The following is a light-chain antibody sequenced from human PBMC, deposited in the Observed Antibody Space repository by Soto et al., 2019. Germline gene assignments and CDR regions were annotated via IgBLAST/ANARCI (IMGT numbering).Light chain of an antibody. J-gene: IGLJ1*01. CDR3: QSYDSSLSGYV. CDR1: SSNIGSNY. V-gene: IGLV1-40*01. CDR2: GNN. Sequence: QSVLTQSPSASGTPGQRVTISCSGSSSNIGSNYVYWYQQLPGAAPKLLIYGNNNRPSGVPARFSGSKSGTSASLAIAGLQAEDEGDYYCQSYDSSLSGYVFGTGTKLTGL.